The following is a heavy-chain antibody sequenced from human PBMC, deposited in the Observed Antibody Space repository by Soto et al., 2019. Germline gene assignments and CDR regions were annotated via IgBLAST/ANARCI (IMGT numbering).Heavy chain of an antibody. CDR1: GYTFTGDY. Sequence: GASVKVSCKASGYTFTGDYMHWVRQAPGQGLEWMGWINPNSGGTNYAQKFQGRVTMTRDTSISTAYMELSRLRSDDTAVYYCARPRSSWYYYYGMDVWGQGTTVTVSS. CDR2: INPNSGGT. D-gene: IGHD6-13*01. CDR3: ARPRSSWYYYYGMDV. J-gene: IGHJ6*02. V-gene: IGHV1-2*02.